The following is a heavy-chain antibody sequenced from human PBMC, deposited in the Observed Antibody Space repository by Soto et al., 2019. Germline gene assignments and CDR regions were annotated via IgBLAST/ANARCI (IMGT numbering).Heavy chain of an antibody. V-gene: IGHV4-59*01. J-gene: IGHJ5*02. CDR3: ARGGEHLGWFDP. CDR1: GDYIISYY. Sequence: SETMSVTCAVAGDYIISYYWSWIRQPPGKGLEWIAYISDSGNFNYSPSLRSRATMSVDMSKNQLSLKLTSVTAADAAMYYCARGGEHLGWFDPWGQGTLVTVSS. CDR2: ISDSGNF.